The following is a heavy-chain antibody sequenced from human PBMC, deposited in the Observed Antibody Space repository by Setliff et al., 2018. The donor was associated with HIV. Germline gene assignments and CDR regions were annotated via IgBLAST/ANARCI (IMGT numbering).Heavy chain of an antibody. V-gene: IGHV4-4*09. J-gene: IGHJ4*02. D-gene: IGHD2-15*01. CDR1: ADSFSNYD. CDR3: ARLGGASDDGGSSLRLDF. CDR2: IPSSGTT. Sequence: SETLSLTCVVSADSFSNYDGTWLRQPPGKPLQWIVYIPSSGTTNYNPSLRSRVTISIETSNTRFSLWLRSVTAADTATYFCARLGGASDDGGSSLRLDFWGQGMLVTVSS.